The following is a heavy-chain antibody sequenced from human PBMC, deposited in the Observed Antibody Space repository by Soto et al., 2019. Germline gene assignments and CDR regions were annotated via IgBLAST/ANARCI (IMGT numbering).Heavy chain of an antibody. V-gene: IGHV1-18*04. CDR2: ISAYNGNT. J-gene: IGHJ4*02. CDR1: GYTLTSHG. Sequence: XSVKVSCKGSGYTLTSHGISWVRQAPRQGLEWMGWISAYNGNTNYAQKLQGRVTMTTDTSTSTAYMELRSLRSDDTAVYYCARGGPYYDSSGFDYWGQGTLVTVSS. CDR3: ARGGPYYDSSGFDY. D-gene: IGHD3-22*01.